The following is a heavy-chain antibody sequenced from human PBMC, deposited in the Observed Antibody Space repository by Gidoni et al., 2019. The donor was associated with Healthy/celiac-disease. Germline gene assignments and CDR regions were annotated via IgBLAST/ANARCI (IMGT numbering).Heavy chain of an antibody. J-gene: IGHJ4*02. CDR3: ATGYCSGGSCYFTTDY. V-gene: IGHV3-21*01. D-gene: IGHD2-15*01. CDR2: ISSSSSYI. CDR1: GFTFSSYS. Sequence: EVQLVESGGGLVKPGGSLRLSCAASGFTFSSYSMNWVRQAPGKGLEWVSSISSSSSYIYYADSVKGRFTISRDNAKNSLYLQMNSLRAEDTAVYYCATGYCSGGSCYFTTDYWGQGTLVTVSS.